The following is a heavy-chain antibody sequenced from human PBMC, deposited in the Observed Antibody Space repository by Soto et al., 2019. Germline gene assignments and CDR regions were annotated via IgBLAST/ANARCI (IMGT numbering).Heavy chain of an antibody. Sequence: PSETLSLTCAVSGDSISSDKWWSWVRQPPGKGLEWIGEIHHSGNSNYNPSLKSRVIISVDKSKNQFSLKLSSVTDADTAVYYCARSRGTGTYRHEFQPCGEGTLVT. CDR1: GDSISSDKW. CDR3: ARSRGTGTYRHEFQP. CDR2: IHHSGNS. V-gene: IGHV4-4*02. D-gene: IGHD1-26*01. J-gene: IGHJ1*01.